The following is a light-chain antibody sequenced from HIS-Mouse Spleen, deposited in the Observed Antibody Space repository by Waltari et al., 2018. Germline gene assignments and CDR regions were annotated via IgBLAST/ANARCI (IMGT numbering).Light chain of an antibody. Sequence: QSVLTQPPSASGTPGQRVTISCSGSSSNLGSNYVYWYQQLPGTAPKLLIYRNNRRPSGVPDRCSGSKSGTSASLAISGLRSEDEADYYCAAWDDSLSGPVFGGGTKLTVL. V-gene: IGLV1-47*01. CDR1: SSNLGSNY. CDR2: RNN. J-gene: IGLJ3*02. CDR3: AAWDDSLSGPV.